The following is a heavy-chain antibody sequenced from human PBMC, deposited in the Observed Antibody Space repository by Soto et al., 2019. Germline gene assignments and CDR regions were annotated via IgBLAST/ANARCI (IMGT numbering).Heavy chain of an antibody. D-gene: IGHD4-17*01. V-gene: IGHV4-31*03. CDR1: GGSISSGGYY. Sequence: QVQLQESGPGLVKPSQTLSLTCTVSGGSISSGGYYWSWIRQHPGKGLEWIGYISYSGSTYYNPSLKSRVTISVDTAKSQFSLKLSSVTAADTAVYYCARGAYGDYGNFDYWGQGTLVTVSS. J-gene: IGHJ4*02. CDR3: ARGAYGDYGNFDY. CDR2: ISYSGST.